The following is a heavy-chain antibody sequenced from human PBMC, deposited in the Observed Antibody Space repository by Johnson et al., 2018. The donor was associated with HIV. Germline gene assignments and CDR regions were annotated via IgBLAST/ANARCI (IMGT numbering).Heavy chain of an antibody. Sequence: VQLVESGGGLVKPGGSLRLSCAASGFTFRSYDMHWVRQVTGKGLEWVSVIGTAGAAYYQGSVKGRFTISRENAKNSFYLQVNSLRAGDTAVYYCARGRGIVGPQQMARDLWGQGTRVTVS. CDR3: ARGRGIVGPQQMARDL. J-gene: IGHJ3*01. CDR2: IGTAGAA. CDR1: GFTFRSYD. V-gene: IGHV3-13*01. D-gene: IGHD1-26*01.